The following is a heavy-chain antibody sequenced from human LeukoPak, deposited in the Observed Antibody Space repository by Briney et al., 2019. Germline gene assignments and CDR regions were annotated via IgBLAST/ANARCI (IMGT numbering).Heavy chain of an antibody. V-gene: IGHV3-30*02. J-gene: IGHJ4*02. CDR1: GFTFSSYG. D-gene: IGHD3-10*01. CDR3: ARIWFGELYFDY. CDR2: IRYDGSNK. Sequence: GGSLRLSCAASGFTFSSYGMHWVRQAPGKGLEWVAFIRYDGSNKYYADSVKGRFTISRDNSKNTLYLQMNSLRAEDTAVYYCARIWFGELYFDYWGQGTLVTVSS.